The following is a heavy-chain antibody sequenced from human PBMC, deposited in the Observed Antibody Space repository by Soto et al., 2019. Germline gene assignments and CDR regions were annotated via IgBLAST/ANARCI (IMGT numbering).Heavy chain of an antibody. D-gene: IGHD4-17*01. Sequence: EVQLLESGGGLVQPGGSLRLSCAASGFAFSIYAMSWVRQAPGKGLEWVASISGSGGSTYSADSVKGRFTISRDNSKITLYLQMNSLRAEDTAVYYCAKCVGDYRYYYYGMDVWGQGTTVTVSS. CDR3: AKCVGDYRYYYYGMDV. J-gene: IGHJ6*02. CDR2: ISGSGGST. CDR1: GFAFSIYA. V-gene: IGHV3-23*01.